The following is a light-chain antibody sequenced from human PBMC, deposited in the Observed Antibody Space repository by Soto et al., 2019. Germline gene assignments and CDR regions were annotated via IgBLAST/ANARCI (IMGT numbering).Light chain of an antibody. CDR1: QSISNY. Sequence: EIVLTQSPATLSLSPGERATLSCRASQSISNYLAWYQHKPGQAPRLLIYDASSRATGIPARFGSSGSGTDFTLTISSLEPEDFAVYFCQLRSNWPPTWTFGQGTKVEVK. CDR2: DAS. V-gene: IGKV3-11*01. J-gene: IGKJ1*01. CDR3: QLRSNWPPTWT.